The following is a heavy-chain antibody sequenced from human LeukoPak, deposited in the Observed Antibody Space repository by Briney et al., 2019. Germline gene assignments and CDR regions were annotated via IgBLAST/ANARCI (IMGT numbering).Heavy chain of an antibody. J-gene: IGHJ4*02. Sequence: GGSLRLSCAASGFTFSSYGMHWVRQAPGKGLEWVAVIWYDGSNKYYADSVKGRFTISRDNSKNTLYLQMNSLRAEDTAVYYCARDFSVNYDFGQPFDYWGQGTLVTVSS. CDR1: GFTFSSYG. CDR3: ARDFSVNYDFGQPFDY. CDR2: IWYDGSNK. D-gene: IGHD3-3*01. V-gene: IGHV3-33*01.